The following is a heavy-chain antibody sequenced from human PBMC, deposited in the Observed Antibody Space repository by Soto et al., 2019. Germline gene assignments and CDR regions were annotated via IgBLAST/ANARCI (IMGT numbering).Heavy chain of an antibody. Sequence: QVQLQQWGAGLLKPSETLSLTCAVYRGAFSGSYWSWIRQPPGKGLEWIGEINHSGSTNYNPSLKSRVTISVDTSKKHFSLKRTSVTAADTAVYYCARERAYCSSANCYRKHGLDVWGQGTTVTVSS. D-gene: IGHD2-2*01. CDR3: ARERAYCSSANCYRKHGLDV. CDR2: INHSGST. J-gene: IGHJ6*02. V-gene: IGHV4-34*01. CDR1: RGAFSGSY.